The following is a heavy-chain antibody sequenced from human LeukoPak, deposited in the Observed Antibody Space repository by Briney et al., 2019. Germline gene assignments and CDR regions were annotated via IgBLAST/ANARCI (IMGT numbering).Heavy chain of an antibody. Sequence: GESLKISCKGSGSTFTSYWIGWVRQLPGKGLEWMGIIYPGDSATRYSPAFQGQVTISADKSISTAYLQWSSLKASHTAMYYCARMVVGGDRWGQGTLVTVSS. CDR3: ARMVVGGDR. V-gene: IGHV5-51*01. CDR1: GSTFTSYW. CDR2: IYPGDSAT. D-gene: IGHD2-15*01. J-gene: IGHJ4*02.